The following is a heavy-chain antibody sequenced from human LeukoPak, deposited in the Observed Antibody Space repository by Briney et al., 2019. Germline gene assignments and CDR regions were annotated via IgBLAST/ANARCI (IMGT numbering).Heavy chain of an antibody. Sequence: EASVKVSCKASGGTLSSYAISWVRQAPGQGLEWMGRIIPILDISNYAQKFQGRVTITAGKSTSTAYMELSSLRSEDTAVYYCAGGVTGTLLTNWLDPWGQGTLVTVSS. CDR2: IIPILDIS. D-gene: IGHD1-20*01. V-gene: IGHV1-69*04. CDR1: GGTLSSYA. J-gene: IGHJ5*02. CDR3: AGGVTGTLLTNWLDP.